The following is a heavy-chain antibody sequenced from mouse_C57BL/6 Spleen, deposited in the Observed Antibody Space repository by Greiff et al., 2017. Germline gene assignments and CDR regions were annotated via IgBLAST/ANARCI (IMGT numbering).Heavy chain of an antibody. CDR2: IDPSDSYT. CDR3: ARMIAYYFDKED. CDR1: GYTFTGYW. J-gene: IGHJ4*01. V-gene: IGHV1-69*01. D-gene: IGHD1-1*01. Sequence: VQLQQSGAELVMPGASVKLSCKASGYTFTGYWMHWVKQRPGQGLEWIGEIDPSDSYTNYNQKFKGKATLTVDKSSSTAYMQLSILTSEDAAVYYCARMIAYYFDKEDRGQGTSVS.